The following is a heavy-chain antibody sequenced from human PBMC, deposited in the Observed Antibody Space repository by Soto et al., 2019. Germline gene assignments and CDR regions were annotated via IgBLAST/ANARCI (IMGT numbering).Heavy chain of an antibody. V-gene: IGHV1-24*01. CDR2: FDPEDGET. Sequence: ASVMVSCKVSGYTLAELSMHWVRQAPGKGLEWMGGFDPEDGETIYAQKFQGRVTITTDTSARTAYMELSSLRSEDTAVYYCARDAGSFDYWGQGTLVTVSS. CDR3: ARDAGSFDY. CDR1: GYTLAELS. D-gene: IGHD3-10*01. J-gene: IGHJ4*02.